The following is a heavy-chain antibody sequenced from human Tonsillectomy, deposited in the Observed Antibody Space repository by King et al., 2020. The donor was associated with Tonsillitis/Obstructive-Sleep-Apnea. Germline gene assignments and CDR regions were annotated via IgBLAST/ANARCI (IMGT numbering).Heavy chain of an antibody. CDR2: IYPGDSDT. J-gene: IGHJ4*01. CDR3: AILFAGETYVRYFEP. V-gene: IGHV5-51*03. CDR1: GYSFTTYW. Sequence: VQLVESGAEVKKPGESLKISCRASGYSFTTYWIGWVRQQPGGGPEYRGIIYPGDSDTRYSLPFQGKVTMSADKYISTAYLHWSSLKDADTAMYFCAILFAGETYVRYFEPWGQGTLVTVSS. D-gene: IGHD4-17*01.